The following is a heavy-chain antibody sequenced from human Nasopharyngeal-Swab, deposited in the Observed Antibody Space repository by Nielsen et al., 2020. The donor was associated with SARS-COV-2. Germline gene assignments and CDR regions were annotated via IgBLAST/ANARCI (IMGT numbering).Heavy chain of an antibody. CDR2: ISGSGGST. CDR1: GFTFSDYY. Sequence: GGSLRLSCAASGFTFSDYYMSWVRQAPGKGLEWVSAISGSGGSTYYADSAKGRFTISRDNSKNTLYLQMNSLRAEDTAVYYCAKDRSSSGIDYWGQGTLVTVSS. D-gene: IGHD6-19*01. J-gene: IGHJ4*02. V-gene: IGHV3-23*01. CDR3: AKDRSSSGIDY.